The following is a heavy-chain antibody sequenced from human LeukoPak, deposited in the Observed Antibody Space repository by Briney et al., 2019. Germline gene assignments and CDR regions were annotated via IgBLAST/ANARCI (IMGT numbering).Heavy chain of an antibody. D-gene: IGHD3-10*01. J-gene: IGHJ4*02. Sequence: GGSLRLSCAASGFTFSSYSMNWVRQAPGKGLEWVSSISSSSSYIYYADSVKGRFTTSRDNAKNSLYLQMNSLRAEDTAVYYCARGGSGSYYHLFDYWGQGTPVTVSS. CDR2: ISSSSSYI. CDR3: ARGGSGSYYHLFDY. CDR1: GFTFSSYS. V-gene: IGHV3-21*01.